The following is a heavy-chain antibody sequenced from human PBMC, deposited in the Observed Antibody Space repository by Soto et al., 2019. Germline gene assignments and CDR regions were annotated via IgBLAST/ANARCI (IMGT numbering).Heavy chain of an antibody. V-gene: IGHV5-51*01. Sequence: GESLKISCKGSGYSFASHWVAWVRQMPEKGLEWIGTIYPGDSDTKYSSAFRGHVTISADTSVSTAYLQWRSLEATDSSIYYCARYSGSYWHYLDFWGQGTLVTVSS. D-gene: IGHD1-26*01. CDR3: ARYSGSYWHYLDF. CDR1: GYSFASHW. CDR2: IYPGDSDT. J-gene: IGHJ4*02.